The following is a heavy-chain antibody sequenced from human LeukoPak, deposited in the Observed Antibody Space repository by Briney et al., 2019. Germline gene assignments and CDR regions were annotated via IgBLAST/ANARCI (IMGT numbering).Heavy chain of an antibody. CDR3: ARSCSGGSCYTDH. CDR2: IRLDGSSK. J-gene: IGHJ5*02. D-gene: IGHD2-15*01. CDR1: GFTFSSYG. V-gene: IGHV3-30*02. Sequence: GGSLRLSCAASGFTFSSYGMPWVRQAPGKGLEWVAFIRLDGSSKSYADSVKGRFTISRDNSKNTLYLQMNSLRAEDTAVYYCARSCSGGSCYTDHWGQGTLVTVSS.